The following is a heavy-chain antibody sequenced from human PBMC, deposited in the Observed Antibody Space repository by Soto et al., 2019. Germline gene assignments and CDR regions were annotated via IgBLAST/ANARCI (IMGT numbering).Heavy chain of an antibody. J-gene: IGHJ6*04. Sequence: GESLKISCKGSGYIFTSYWIGWVRQMPGKGLEWMGIIYPGDSDTRYSPSFQGQVTISADKSISTAYLQWSSLKASDTAMYYREKTLFMITLGGVIARGGRDVWGKGTTVTVS. D-gene: IGHD3-16*02. CDR2: IYPGDSDT. CDR1: GYIFTSYW. CDR3: EKTLFMITLGGVIARGGRDV. V-gene: IGHV5-51*01.